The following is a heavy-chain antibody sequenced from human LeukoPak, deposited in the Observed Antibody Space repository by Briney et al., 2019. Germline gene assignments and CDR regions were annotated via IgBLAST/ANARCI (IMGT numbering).Heavy chain of an antibody. V-gene: IGHV4-59*01. D-gene: IGHD3-9*01. CDR1: GASISSFY. CDR2: IYYSGST. J-gene: IGHJ6*03. CDR3: ARGTSNVLGHFDWLHMDV. Sequence: SETLSLTCTVSGASISSFYWSWIRQPPGKGLEWIGYIYYSGSTNSNPSLKSRVTISVDTSKNQFSLEVSSVTAADTAGYYCARGTSNVLGHFDWLHMDVWGKGTTVTVSS.